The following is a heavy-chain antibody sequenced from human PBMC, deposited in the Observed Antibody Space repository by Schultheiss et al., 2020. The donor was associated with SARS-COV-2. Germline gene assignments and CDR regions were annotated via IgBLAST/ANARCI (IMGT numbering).Heavy chain of an antibody. D-gene: IGHD4-17*01. V-gene: IGHV3-33*08. J-gene: IGHJ4*02. Sequence: GGSLRLSCAASGFTFSSYWMHWVRQAPGKGLEWVAVIWYDGSNKYYADSVKGRFTISRDNAKNSLYLQMNSLRAEDTAVYYCARDMADYDYGDYGEPYFDYWGQGTLVTVSS. CDR1: GFTFSSYW. CDR3: ARDMADYDYGDYGEPYFDY. CDR2: IWYDGSNK.